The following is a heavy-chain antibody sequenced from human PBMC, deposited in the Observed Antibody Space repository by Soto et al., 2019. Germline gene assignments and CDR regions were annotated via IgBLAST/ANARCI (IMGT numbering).Heavy chain of an antibody. D-gene: IGHD2-2*01. J-gene: IGHJ5*02. Sequence: EVQLLESGGGLVQPGGSLRLSCAASGFTFSSYAMSWVRQAPGKGLEWVSAISGSGGSTYYADSVKGRFTISRDNSKNTLHLQMNSLRAEDTAVYYCAKDRHPRGGVVVVPAAIQNWFAPWGQGTLVTVSS. CDR2: ISGSGGST. CDR3: AKDRHPRGGVVVVPAAIQNWFAP. V-gene: IGHV3-23*01. CDR1: GFTFSSYA.